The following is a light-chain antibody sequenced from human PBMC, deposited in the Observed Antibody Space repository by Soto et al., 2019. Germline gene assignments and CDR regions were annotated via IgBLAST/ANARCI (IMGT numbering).Light chain of an antibody. CDR2: EVS. CDR3: SSYTTISTYV. CDR1: SSDVGGYNY. J-gene: IGLJ1*01. V-gene: IGLV2-14*01. Sequence: QSVLTQPASVSGSPGQSITISCTGTSSDVGGYNYVSWYQQHPGKAPKLMLYEVSNRPSGVSNRFSGSKSGNTASLTISGLQAEDEADYYCSSYTTISTYVFGTGTKV.